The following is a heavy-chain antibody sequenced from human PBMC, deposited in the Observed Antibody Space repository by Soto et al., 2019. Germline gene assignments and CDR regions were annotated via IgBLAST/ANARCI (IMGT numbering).Heavy chain of an antibody. CDR1: GGCSSSDY. CDR3: ARAEYSYMPTHY. J-gene: IGHJ4*02. D-gene: IGHD5-18*01. V-gene: IGHV4-59*01. Sequence: SETLSLTCAVSGGCSSSDYWSWIRQPPGKGLEWIGYIYYSGSTTYNPPLKSRVTISVDTSKNQFSLKLSSVTAADTALYYCARAEYSYMPTHYWGQGTLVTVS. CDR2: IYYSGST.